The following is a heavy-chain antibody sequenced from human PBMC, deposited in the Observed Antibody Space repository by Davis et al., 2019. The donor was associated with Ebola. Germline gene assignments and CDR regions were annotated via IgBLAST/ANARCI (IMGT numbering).Heavy chain of an antibody. J-gene: IGHJ4*02. Sequence: SETLSLTCTVSGGSFSRGRWYWSWIRQPPGKGLEWVGAIYYSGNTNYNPSLKSRVTISKDTSKNQFSLELSSVTAADTAVYYCARSLYASSPPFDYWGQGTLVTVSS. CDR2: IYYSGNT. D-gene: IGHD6-6*01. CDR1: GGSFSRGRWY. CDR3: ARSLYASSPPFDY. V-gene: IGHV4-61*01.